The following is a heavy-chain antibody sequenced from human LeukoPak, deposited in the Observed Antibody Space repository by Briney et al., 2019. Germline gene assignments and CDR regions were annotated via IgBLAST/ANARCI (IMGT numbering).Heavy chain of an antibody. J-gene: IGHJ6*02. V-gene: IGHV3-53*04. D-gene: IGHD3-10*01. CDR3: AREARGSQGLPYGMDV. Sequence: GGSLRLSCAASGFTVSSNYMSWVRQAPGKGLEWVSVIYSDDSIYYTDSVKGRFTFSRHNSKNTVYLQMNSLRAEDTAVYYCAREARGSQGLPYGMDVWGQGTTVTVSS. CDR2: IYSDDSI. CDR1: GFTVSSNY.